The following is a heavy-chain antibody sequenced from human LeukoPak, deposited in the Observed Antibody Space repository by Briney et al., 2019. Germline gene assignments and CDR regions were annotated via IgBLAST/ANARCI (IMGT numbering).Heavy chain of an antibody. Sequence: PSETLSLTCTVSGGSISSSSYYWGWIRQPPGKGLEWIGSIYYSGSTYYNPSLKSRVTISVDTSKNQFSLKLSSVTAADTAVYYCARRRGSSWYNYFDYWGQGTLVTVSS. CDR2: IYYSGST. CDR3: ARRRGSSWYNYFDY. D-gene: IGHD6-13*01. CDR1: GGSISSSSYY. J-gene: IGHJ4*02. V-gene: IGHV4-39*07.